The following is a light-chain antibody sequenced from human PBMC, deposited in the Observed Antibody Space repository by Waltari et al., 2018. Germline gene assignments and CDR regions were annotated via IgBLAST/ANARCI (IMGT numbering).Light chain of an antibody. CDR1: SSDVGNYNL. J-gene: IGLJ2*01. Sequence: QSALTQPASVSGSPGQSITTPSTGTSSDVGNYNLVTWYKQHPGKAPKLMIYEVSKRPSGVSDRFSGSKSGDMASLTISGLQPEDEAEYLCSSYAGSSKGVFGGGTKVTVL. CDR2: EVS. V-gene: IGLV2-23*02. CDR3: SSYAGSSKGV.